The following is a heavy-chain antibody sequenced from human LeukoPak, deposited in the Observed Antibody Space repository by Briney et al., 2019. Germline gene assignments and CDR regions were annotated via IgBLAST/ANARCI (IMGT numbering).Heavy chain of an antibody. CDR2: IIPILGIA. CDR1: GGTFSSYA. Sequence: ASVKVSCKASGGTFSSYAISWVRQAPGQGLEWMGRIIPILGIANYAQKFQGRVTITADKSTSTAYMELSSLRSEDTAVYYCAGDRITIFGVPGVYNWFDPWGQGTLVTVSS. CDR3: AGDRITIFGVPGVYNWFDP. V-gene: IGHV1-69*04. J-gene: IGHJ5*02. D-gene: IGHD3-3*01.